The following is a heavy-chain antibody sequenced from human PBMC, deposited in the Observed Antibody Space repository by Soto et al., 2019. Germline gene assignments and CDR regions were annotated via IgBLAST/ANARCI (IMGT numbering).Heavy chain of an antibody. V-gene: IGHV3-30*18. J-gene: IGHJ6*02. CDR2: ISYDGSNK. D-gene: IGHD4-17*01. CDR3: AKDPLPLLGDFKNYYYYGMDV. CDR1: GFTFSSYG. Sequence: PGGSLRLSCAASGFTFSSYGMHWVRQAPGKGLEWVAVISYDGSNKYYADSVKGRFTISRDNSKNTLYLQMNSLRAEDTAVYYCAKDPLPLLGDFKNYYYYGMDVRGQGTTVTVSS.